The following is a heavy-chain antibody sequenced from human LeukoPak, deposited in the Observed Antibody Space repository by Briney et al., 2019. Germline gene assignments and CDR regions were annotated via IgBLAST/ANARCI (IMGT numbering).Heavy chain of an antibody. D-gene: IGHD3-22*01. Sequence: SQTLGLTRTVSGGSISSYYWSWIRQPAGKGLEWIGRNYTSGSTNYNPTLKRRVTMSVATAKNQFSLKPSSVTAADTAVYCWARGGYYDDRSGYPFDYWGQGTLVTVSS. CDR2: NYTSGST. CDR1: GGSISSYY. J-gene: IGHJ4*02. V-gene: IGHV4-4*07. CDR3: ARGGYYDDRSGYPFDY.